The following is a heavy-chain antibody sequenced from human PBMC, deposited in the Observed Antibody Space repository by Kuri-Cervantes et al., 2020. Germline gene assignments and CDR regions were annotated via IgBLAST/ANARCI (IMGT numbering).Heavy chain of an antibody. CDR1: GGTISSGDYY. J-gene: IGHJ4*02. V-gene: IGHV4-30-4*01. CDR3: ARGSMGRTYFDY. D-gene: IGHD2/OR15-2a*01. CDR2: IYYSGST. Sequence: LRLSCTVSGGTISSGDYYWSWIRQPPGKGLEWIGYIYYSGSTYYNPSLKSRVTISVDTSKNQFSLQLNSVTPEDTAVYYCARGSMGRTYFDYWAQGTLVTVSS.